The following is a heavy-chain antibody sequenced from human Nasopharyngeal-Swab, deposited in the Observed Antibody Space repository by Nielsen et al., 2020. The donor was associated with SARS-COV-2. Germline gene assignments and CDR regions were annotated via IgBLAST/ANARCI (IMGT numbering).Heavy chain of an antibody. CDR3: AGEGRDSSSYYFDY. D-gene: IGHD6-6*01. Sequence: GESLKISCAASGFTFSSYSMNWVRQAPGKGLEWVSSISSSSSYMYYADSVKGRFTISRDNAKNSLYLQMNSLRAEDTAVYYCAGEGRDSSSYYFDYWGQGTLVTVSS. J-gene: IGHJ4*02. V-gene: IGHV3-21*01. CDR2: ISSSSSYM. CDR1: GFTFSSYS.